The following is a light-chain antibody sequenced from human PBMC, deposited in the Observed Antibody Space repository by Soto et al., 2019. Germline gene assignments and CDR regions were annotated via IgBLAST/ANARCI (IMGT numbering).Light chain of an antibody. CDR3: QQYYSTPWT. CDR2: WAS. J-gene: IGKJ1*01. CDR1: QRVLYSSNTKNY. Sequence: DIVMTQSPDSLAVSLGERATINCKSSQRVLYSSNTKNYLVWYQQKLGQPPKLLIYWASTRASGVPDRFSGSGSGTDFTLTISSLQAEDVAVYYCQQYYSTPWTFGQGTKVEIK. V-gene: IGKV4-1*01.